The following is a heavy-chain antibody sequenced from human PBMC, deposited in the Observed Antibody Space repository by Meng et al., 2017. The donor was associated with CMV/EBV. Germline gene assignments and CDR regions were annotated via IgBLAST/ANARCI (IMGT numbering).Heavy chain of an antibody. CDR2: IYSGGSST. Sequence: GGSLRLSCAASGFTSSSYAMSWVRQAPGKGLEWVSVIYSGGSSTYYADSVKGRFTISRDNSKNTLYLQMNSLRAEDTAVYYCAKSSYSSSSAIDYWGQGTLVTVSS. D-gene: IGHD6-6*01. J-gene: IGHJ4*02. CDR1: GFTSSSYA. CDR3: AKSSYSSSSAIDY. V-gene: IGHV3-23*03.